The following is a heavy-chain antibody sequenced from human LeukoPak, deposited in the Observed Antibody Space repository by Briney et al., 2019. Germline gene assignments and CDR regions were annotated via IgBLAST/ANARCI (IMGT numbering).Heavy chain of an antibody. CDR3: ARDNEAGGYYFDY. CDR1: GGSISSGGYY. Sequence: SQTLSLTCTVSGGSISSGGYYWSWIRQHPGKGLEWIGYIYYSGSTYYNPSLKSRVTISVDTSKNQFSLKLSSVTAADTAVYYCARDNEAGGYYFDYWGQGTLVTVSS. V-gene: IGHV4-31*03. D-gene: IGHD3-16*01. CDR2: IYYSGST. J-gene: IGHJ4*02.